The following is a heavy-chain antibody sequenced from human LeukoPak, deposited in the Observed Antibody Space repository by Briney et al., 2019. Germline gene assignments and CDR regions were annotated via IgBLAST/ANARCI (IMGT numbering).Heavy chain of an antibody. J-gene: IGHJ4*02. CDR3: ARDPGYCSSTSCYISKEGFDY. CDR1: GFTFSSYS. V-gene: IGHV3-21*01. Sequence: GGSLRLSCAASGFTFSSYSMSWVRQAPGKGLEWVSSISSSSSYIYYADSVKGRFTISRDNAKNSLYLQMNSLRAEDTAVHYCARDPGYCSSTSCYISKEGFDYWGQGTLVTVSS. D-gene: IGHD2-2*02. CDR2: ISSSSSYI.